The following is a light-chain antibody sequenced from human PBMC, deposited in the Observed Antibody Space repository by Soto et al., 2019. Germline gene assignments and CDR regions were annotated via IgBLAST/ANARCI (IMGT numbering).Light chain of an antibody. Sequence: ETVLTQSPATLSLSPGERATLSCRASQSIGPYLAWYQQKPGQAPRLLIYDAFNRATGIPDRFSGSGSGTDFTLPISSLEPEDFAVYYCQQRSHWPFIFTFGPGTKVDFK. V-gene: IGKV3-11*01. CDR2: DAF. CDR3: QQRSHWPFIFT. J-gene: IGKJ3*01. CDR1: QSIGPY.